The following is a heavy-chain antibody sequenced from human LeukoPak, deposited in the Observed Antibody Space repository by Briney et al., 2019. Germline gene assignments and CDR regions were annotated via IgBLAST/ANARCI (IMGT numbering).Heavy chain of an antibody. D-gene: IGHD5-12*01. V-gene: IGHV4-38-2*02. CDR2: IYHSGST. J-gene: IGHJ6*03. CDR3: ASRGYSGYADMDV. Sequence: SETLSLTCTVSGYSISSGYYWGSIRQPPGKGLEWIGSIYHSGSTYYNPSLKSRVTISVDTSKNQFSLKLSSVTAADTAVYYCASRGYSGYADMDVWGKGTTVTVSS. CDR1: GYSISSGYY.